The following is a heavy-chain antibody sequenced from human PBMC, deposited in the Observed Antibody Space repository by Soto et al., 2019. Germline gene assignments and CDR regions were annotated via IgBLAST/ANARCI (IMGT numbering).Heavy chain of an antibody. Sequence: ASVKVSCKASGYTFTSYGISWVRQAPGQGLEWMGWISAYNGNTNYAQKLQGRVTMTTDTSTSTAYMELRSLRSDDTAVYYCARGRGGNTYYYYGMDVWGQGTTVTVSS. CDR2: ISAYNGNT. D-gene: IGHD2-15*01. V-gene: IGHV1-18*01. CDR3: ARGRGGNTYYYYGMDV. CDR1: GYTFTSYG. J-gene: IGHJ6*02.